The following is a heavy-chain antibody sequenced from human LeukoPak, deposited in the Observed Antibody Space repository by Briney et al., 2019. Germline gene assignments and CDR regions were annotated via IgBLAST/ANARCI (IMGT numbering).Heavy chain of an antibody. CDR3: ARAIRMGDGFHY. CDR1: GFTFSDHY. J-gene: IGHJ4*02. Sequence: QPGGSLRLSCAASGFTFSDHYMDWVRQAPGKGLEWVGRTRNKANSYTTEYAASVKGRFTISRDDSKNSLYLQMHSLKTEDTAVYYCARAIRMGDGFHYWAQGTLVTVSS. CDR2: TRNKANSYTT. V-gene: IGHV3-72*01. D-gene: IGHD2-21*02.